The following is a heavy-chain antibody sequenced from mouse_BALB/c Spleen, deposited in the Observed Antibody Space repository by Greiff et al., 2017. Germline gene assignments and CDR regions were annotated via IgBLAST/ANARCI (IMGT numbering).Heavy chain of an antibody. V-gene: IGHV1S81*02. CDR1: GYTFTSYW. Sequence: VQLQQPGAELVKPGASVKLSCKASGYTFTSYWMHWVKQRPGQGLEWIGEINPSNGRTNYNEKFKSKATLTVDKSSSTAYMQLSSLTSEDSAVYYCARYDGYFDYWGQGTTLTVSS. CDR2: INPSNGRT. D-gene: IGHD2-3*01. CDR3: ARYDGYFDY. J-gene: IGHJ2*01.